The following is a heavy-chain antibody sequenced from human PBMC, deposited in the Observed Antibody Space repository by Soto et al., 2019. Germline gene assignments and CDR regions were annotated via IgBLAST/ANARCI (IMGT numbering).Heavy chain of an antibody. Sequence: SETLSLTCTVSGGSISSSSYYWGWIRQPPGKGLEWIGSIYYSGSTYYNPSLKSRVTISVDTSKNQFSLKLSSVTAADTAVYYCARHSDYGDIRVDYWGQGTLVTVSS. D-gene: IGHD4-17*01. CDR3: ARHSDYGDIRVDY. CDR2: IYYSGST. CDR1: GGSISSSSYY. V-gene: IGHV4-39*01. J-gene: IGHJ4*02.